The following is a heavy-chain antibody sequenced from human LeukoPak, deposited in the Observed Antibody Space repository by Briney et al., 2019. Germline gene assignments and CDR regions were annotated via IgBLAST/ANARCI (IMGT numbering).Heavy chain of an antibody. V-gene: IGHV4-61*01. D-gene: IGHD7-27*01. J-gene: IGHJ6*03. CDR1: GGSISSGSYY. CDR3: AREINNWGSHYYMDV. CDR2: IYYSGST. Sequence: PSQTLSLTCTVSGGSISSGSYYWSWIRQPPGKGLEWIGYIYYSGSTNYNPSLKSRVTISVDTSKNQFSLKLSSVTAADTAVYYCAREINNWGSHYYMDVWGKGTTVTVSS.